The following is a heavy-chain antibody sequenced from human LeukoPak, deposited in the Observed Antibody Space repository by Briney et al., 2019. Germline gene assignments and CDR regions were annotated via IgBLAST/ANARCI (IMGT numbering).Heavy chain of an antibody. V-gene: IGHV3-15*01. CDR3: ATSLAGAVTAVYPFDN. D-gene: IGHD2-21*02. CDR1: GFTYSNAW. CDR2: IKCKTDGGTT. J-gene: IGHJ4*02. Sequence: GGSLRLSCVASGFTYSNAWMNWVRPAPGKGLAWVGRIKCKTDGGTTDYARPVKGRITISRDDSTSNLHLQMNSLKTEDTAVYYCATSLAGAVTAVYPFDNWGQGTLVTVSS.